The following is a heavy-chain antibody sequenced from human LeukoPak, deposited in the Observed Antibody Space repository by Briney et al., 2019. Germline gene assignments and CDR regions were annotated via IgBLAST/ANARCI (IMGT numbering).Heavy chain of an antibody. CDR3: ARGNIPGSYYYYGMDV. Sequence: PGGSLRLSCAASGFTFSSYSMNWVRQAPGKGLEWVSSISSSSSYIYYADSVKGRFTISRDNAKNSLYLQMNSLRAEDTAVNYCARGNIPGSYYYYGMDVWGQGTTVTVSS. D-gene: IGHD2-2*01. CDR2: ISSSSSYI. J-gene: IGHJ6*02. CDR1: GFTFSSYS. V-gene: IGHV3-21*01.